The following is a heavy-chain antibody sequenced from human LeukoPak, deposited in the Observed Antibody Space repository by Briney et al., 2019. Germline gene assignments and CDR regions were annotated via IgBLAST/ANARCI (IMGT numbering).Heavy chain of an antibody. CDR2: IYYSGST. V-gene: IGHV4-61*01. Sequence: SETLSLTCTVSGGSVSSGSYYWSWIRQPPGKGLEWIGYIYYSGSTNYNPSLKSRVTISVDTSKNQFSLKLSSVTAADTAVYYCARGLGIPNFDYWGQGTLVTVSS. J-gene: IGHJ4*02. CDR3: ARGLGIPNFDY. CDR1: GGSVSSGSYY. D-gene: IGHD7-27*01.